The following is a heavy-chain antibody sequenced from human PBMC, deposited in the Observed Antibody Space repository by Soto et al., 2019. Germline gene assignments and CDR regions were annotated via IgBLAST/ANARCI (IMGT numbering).Heavy chain of an antibody. J-gene: IGHJ5*02. CDR1: GGTFSSYT. D-gene: IGHD2-2*01. CDR2: IIPILGIA. CDR3: ARDPDVVVVPAAMDNWFDP. Sequence: QVQLVQSGAEVKKPGSSVKVSCKASGGTFSSYTISWVRQAPGQGLEWMGRIIPILGIANDAQKFQGRVTITADKSTSTAYLELGSLRSEDTAVYYCARDPDVVVVPAAMDNWFDPWGQGTLVTVSS. V-gene: IGHV1-69*08.